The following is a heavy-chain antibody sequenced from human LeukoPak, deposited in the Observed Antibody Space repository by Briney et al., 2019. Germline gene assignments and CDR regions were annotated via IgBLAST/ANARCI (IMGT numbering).Heavy chain of an antibody. D-gene: IGHD1/OR15-1a*01. CDR3: ARHSGRRWNTEDWFDT. V-gene: IGHV5-51*01. CDR2: IYPGYSDP. Sequence: GDSLKISCKASGYSFTNYWIGWVRQMPGKGLEWMGIIYPGYSDPIYSPSFQGQVTISADKSISTAFLQWSSLKASDSAIYFCARHSGRRWNTEDWFDTWGQGTLVTVSS. J-gene: IGHJ5*02. CDR1: GYSFTNYW.